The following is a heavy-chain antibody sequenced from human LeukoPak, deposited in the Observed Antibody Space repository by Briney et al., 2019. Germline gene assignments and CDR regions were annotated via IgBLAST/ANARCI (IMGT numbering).Heavy chain of an antibody. D-gene: IGHD3-3*01. Sequence: GGSLRLSCAASGFTFSNAWMSWVRQAPGKGLEWVGRIKSKTDGGTTDYAAPVKGRFTISRDDSKNTAYLQMNSLKTEGTAVYYCTKSSGGYDFWSGYLREEDYYYYMDVWGKGTTVTVSS. CDR3: TKSSGGYDFWSGYLREEDYYYYMDV. CDR2: IKSKTDGGTT. J-gene: IGHJ6*03. CDR1: GFTFSNAW. V-gene: IGHV3-15*01.